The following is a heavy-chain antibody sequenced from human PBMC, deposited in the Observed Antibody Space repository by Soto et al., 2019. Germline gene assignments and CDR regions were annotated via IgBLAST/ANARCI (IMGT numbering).Heavy chain of an antibody. CDR1: DGSIWSDAYI. Sequence: SLTMSLTCPVSDGSIWSDAYICSWIRQSPGRGLEWIGHIYNGGTTWTNPSLRSRLSISVDTSRTQFSLDLTSVTAADTAVYYCARGPSGHKVDYWGQGTLVTVSS. V-gene: IGHV4-30-4*01. CDR3: ARGPSGHKVDY. CDR2: IYNGGTT. J-gene: IGHJ4*02. D-gene: IGHD7-27*01.